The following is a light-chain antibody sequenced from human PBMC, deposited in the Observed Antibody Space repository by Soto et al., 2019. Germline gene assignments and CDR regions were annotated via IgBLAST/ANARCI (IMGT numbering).Light chain of an antibody. J-gene: IGKJ4*01. Sequence: EIVLTQSPGTLSLSPGERATLSCRASQSVSRNYLAWYQQKPGQAPRLLIYGASNRATDIPERFNGGGSATDFTLTISRLEPEDFVVYYCQKYGSSPPLTFGGGTKVEIK. CDR3: QKYGSSPPLT. V-gene: IGKV3-20*01. CDR1: QSVSRNY. CDR2: GAS.